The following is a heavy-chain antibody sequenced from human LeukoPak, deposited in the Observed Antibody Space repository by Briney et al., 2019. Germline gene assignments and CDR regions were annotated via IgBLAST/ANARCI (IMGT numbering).Heavy chain of an antibody. Sequence: GGSLRLSCAASGFTFSSYSMNWVRQAPGKGLEWVSYISSSSSTIYYADSVKGRFTISRDNAKNSLYLRMNSLRAEDTAVYYCARDLVVVRYYYGMDVWGQGTTVTVSS. CDR2: ISSSSSTI. D-gene: IGHD2-2*01. J-gene: IGHJ6*02. CDR3: ARDLVVVRYYYGMDV. CDR1: GFTFSSYS. V-gene: IGHV3-48*01.